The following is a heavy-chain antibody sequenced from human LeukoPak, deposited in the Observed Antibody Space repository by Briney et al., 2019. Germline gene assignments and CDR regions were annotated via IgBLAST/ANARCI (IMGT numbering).Heavy chain of an antibody. CDR3: ARWATYSYGYYYNYGMDV. J-gene: IGHJ6*02. Sequence: GGSLRLSCAASGFTFSTYTMNWVRHAPGKGLEWVSSISTSISYIYYADSVKGRFTISTDNAKNSLYLQMNSLRAEDTAVYYCARWATYSYGYYYNYGMDVWGQGTTVTVSS. D-gene: IGHD5-18*01. CDR2: ISTSISYI. V-gene: IGHV3-21*01. CDR1: GFTFSTYT.